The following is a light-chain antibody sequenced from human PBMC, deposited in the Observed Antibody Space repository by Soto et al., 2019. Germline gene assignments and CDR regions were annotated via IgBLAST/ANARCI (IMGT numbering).Light chain of an antibody. CDR3: QYWDDYSWT. CDR1: QSITDW. V-gene: IGKV1-5*03. CDR2: KAS. J-gene: IGKJ1*01. Sequence: DIQMTQSPSTLSASVGDRVTITCRASQSITDWLAWYQQKPGKAPKFLIYKASNLEGGVPSRFSGSGSGTEFTINISSVQPDDFAAYYCQYWDDYSWTFGQGTKVEIK.